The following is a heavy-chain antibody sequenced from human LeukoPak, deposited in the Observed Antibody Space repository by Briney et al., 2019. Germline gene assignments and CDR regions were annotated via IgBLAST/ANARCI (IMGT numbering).Heavy chain of an antibody. J-gene: IGHJ6*03. Sequence: PGGSLRLSCAASGFTFSTYWMSWVRQAPGKGLGWVVNIKQDGSEKYYVDSVKGRLTISRDNAKNSLYLQMNNLRVEDTAVYYCARRGLPDVWGKGTTVTVSS. CDR2: IKQDGSEK. CDR3: ARRGLPDV. CDR1: GFTFSTYW. D-gene: IGHD2-15*01. V-gene: IGHV3-7*01.